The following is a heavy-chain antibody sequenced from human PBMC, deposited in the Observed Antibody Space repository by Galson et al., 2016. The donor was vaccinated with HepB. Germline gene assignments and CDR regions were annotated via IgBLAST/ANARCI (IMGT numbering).Heavy chain of an antibody. CDR3: ARHIRTLFGETMMYYYGVDV. CDR2: IDPRDSDI. CDR1: GYPFTNFW. J-gene: IGHJ6*02. D-gene: IGHD3-22*01. V-gene: IGHV5-51*01. Sequence: QSGAEVKKPGESLKISCKGSGYPFTNFWIGWVRQMPGKGLEWMGIIDPRDSDIKYSPSFQGHVTISADKSISTAYLQWSSLEASDTAMYYCARHIRTLFGETMMYYYGVDVWGQGTTVTVS.